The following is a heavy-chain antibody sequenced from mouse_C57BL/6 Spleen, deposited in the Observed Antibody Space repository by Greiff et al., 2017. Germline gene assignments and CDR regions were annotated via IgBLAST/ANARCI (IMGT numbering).Heavy chain of an antibody. CDR1: GFTFSSYG. Sequence: EVKLVESGGDLVKPGGSLKLSCAASGFTFSSYGMSWVRQTPDKRLEWVATISSGGSYTYYPDSVKGRFTISRDTAKHTLYLQRSSRKSADIAMYCCAAYGRRAWFAYRGRGALVTVSA. D-gene: IGHD1-1*01. J-gene: IGHJ3*01. CDR2: ISSGGSYT. V-gene: IGHV5-6*01. CDR3: AAYGRRAWFAY.